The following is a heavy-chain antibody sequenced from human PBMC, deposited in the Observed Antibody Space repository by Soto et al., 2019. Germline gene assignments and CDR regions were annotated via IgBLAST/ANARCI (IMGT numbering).Heavy chain of an antibody. CDR1: GGSFSGYY. J-gene: IGHJ4*02. D-gene: IGHD5-12*01. CDR2: INHSGST. V-gene: IGHV4-34*01. Sequence: SETLSLTCAVYGGSFSGYYWSWIRQPPGKGLEWIGEINHSGSTNYNPSLKSRVTISVDTSKSQFSLKLSSVTAADTAVYYCARGQAATIDFDYWGQGTLVTVSS. CDR3: ARGQAATIDFDY.